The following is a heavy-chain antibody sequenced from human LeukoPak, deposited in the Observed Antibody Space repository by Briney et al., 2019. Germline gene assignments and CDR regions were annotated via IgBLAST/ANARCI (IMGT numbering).Heavy chain of an antibody. D-gene: IGHD2-15*01. CDR2: INPNSGGT. Sequence: ASVKVSCKASGYTFTGYYMHWVRQAPGQGLEWMGWINPNSGGTNYAQKFQGRVTMTRDTSISTAYMELSRLRSDDTAVYYCARAGVVVVAATYFGYWGQGTLVTVSP. J-gene: IGHJ4*02. CDR3: ARAGVVVVAATYFGY. CDR1: GYTFTGYY. V-gene: IGHV1-2*02.